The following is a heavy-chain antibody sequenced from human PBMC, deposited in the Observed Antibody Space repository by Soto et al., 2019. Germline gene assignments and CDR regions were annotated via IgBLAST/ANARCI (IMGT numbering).Heavy chain of an antibody. D-gene: IGHD2-21*01. V-gene: IGHV4-39*02. J-gene: IGHJ4*02. CDR2: VHSSGST. Sequence: PSETLSLTCTVSGDSISSSSYYWAWIRQSPGKALVWIGHVHSSGSTYYNPSLKSRVTISVDTSKNHFSLKLSSVTAADTAVYFCARLWVVVDYWGQGTLVTVSS. CDR3: ARLWVVVDY. CDR1: GDSISSSSYY.